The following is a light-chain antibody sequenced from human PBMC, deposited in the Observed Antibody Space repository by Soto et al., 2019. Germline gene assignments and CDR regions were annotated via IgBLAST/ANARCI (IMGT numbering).Light chain of an antibody. CDR1: QSVIND. Sequence: EIVMTQSPATLSVSPGERETLSCRASQSVINDSLAWYQQKPGQAPRLHIYGLSPRATGIRARFSGSGSGTEVTLTISSLQSEDVAVYYCQQYSSRPLTFGGVNKVEIK. CDR3: QQYSSRPLT. V-gene: IGKV3-15*01. J-gene: IGKJ4*01. CDR2: GLS.